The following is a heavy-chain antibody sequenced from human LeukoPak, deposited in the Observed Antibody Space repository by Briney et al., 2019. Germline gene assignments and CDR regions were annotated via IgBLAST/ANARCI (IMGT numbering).Heavy chain of an antibody. D-gene: IGHD3-10*01. V-gene: IGHV1-2*02. CDR1: EYTFTGYY. CDR3: ARDWRERGAYFDY. Sequence: ASVKVSCKASEYTFTGYYMHWVRQAPGQGLEWMGWINPNSGGTNYAQKFQGRVTMTRDTSISTAYMELSRLRSDDTAVYYCARDWRERGAYFDYWGQGTLVTVSS. CDR2: INPNSGGT. J-gene: IGHJ4*02.